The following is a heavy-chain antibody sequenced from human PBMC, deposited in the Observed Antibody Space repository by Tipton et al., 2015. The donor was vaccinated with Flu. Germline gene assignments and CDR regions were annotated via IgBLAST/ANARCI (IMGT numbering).Heavy chain of an antibody. CDR2: IKPDGSEA. J-gene: IGHJ4*02. D-gene: IGHD4-23*01. CDR1: GFTFDNHW. CDR3: ARDDCGGYSCYNY. Sequence: QLVQSGGGLVQPGGSLRLSCTASGFTFDNHWMTWLRQTPGKGLEWVANIKPDGSEAYYADSVEGRFTMSRDNARNSLYLQMDSLRAEDTAMYYCARDDCGGYSCYNYWGQGTLVTVSS. V-gene: IGHV3-7*01.